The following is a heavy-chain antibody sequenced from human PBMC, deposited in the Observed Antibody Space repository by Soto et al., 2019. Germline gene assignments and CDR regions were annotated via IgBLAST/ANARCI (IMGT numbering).Heavy chain of an antibody. Sequence: QVQLVQSGAEVRKPGASVKVSCNVTGYTFRGHYLHWVRQAPGQGLEWMGWINPKSGGTNYAQKFQDRVTMTADTSVSAASMELTSLRYDDTAVFYCARGLYSSPAYFFDSWGQGTLVTVSS. V-gene: IGHV1-2*02. CDR1: GYTFRGHY. D-gene: IGHD6-13*01. J-gene: IGHJ4*02. CDR2: INPKSGGT. CDR3: ARGLYSSPAYFFDS.